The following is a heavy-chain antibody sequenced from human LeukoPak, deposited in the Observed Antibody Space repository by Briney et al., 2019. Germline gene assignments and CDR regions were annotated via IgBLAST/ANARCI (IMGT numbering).Heavy chain of an antibody. J-gene: IGHJ4*02. D-gene: IGHD1-26*01. CDR3: AALGDSIY. CDR2: IGHAGDT. Sequence: GVSLRLSCAASGFAFSSSDMHWVRQVSGKGLEWVSAIGHAGDTYYADSVKGRFTISREDAKNYFFLQMNSLRAGDTAVYFCAALGDSIYWGQGTLVTVSS. V-gene: IGHV3-13*01. CDR1: GFAFSSSD.